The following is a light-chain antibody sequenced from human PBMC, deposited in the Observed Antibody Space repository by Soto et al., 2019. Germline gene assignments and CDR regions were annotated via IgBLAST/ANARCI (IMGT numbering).Light chain of an antibody. CDR1: SSDVGGYNY. J-gene: IGLJ3*02. Sequence: QSALTQPASVSGSPGQAITISCTGTSSDVGGYNYVSWYQQHPGKAPKLMIYEVSNRSSGVSNRFSGSKSGNTASLTISGLQAEDEDDYYCSSYTSSSPWVFGGGTKLPVL. V-gene: IGLV2-14*01. CDR2: EVS. CDR3: SSYTSSSPWV.